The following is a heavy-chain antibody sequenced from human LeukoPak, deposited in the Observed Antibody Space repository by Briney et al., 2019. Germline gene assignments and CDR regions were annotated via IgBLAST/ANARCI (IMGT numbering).Heavy chain of an antibody. CDR1: GGSISSSSYY. CDR3: AKDSTFYYDSSGYFRSGWFDP. CDR2: IYTSGST. Sequence: SETLSLTCTVSGGSISSSSYYWGWIRQPAGKGLEWIGRIYTSGSTNYNPSLKSRVTMSVDTSKNQFSLKLSSVTAADTATYYCAKDSTFYYDSSGYFRSGWFDPWGQGTLVTVSS. D-gene: IGHD3-22*01. V-gene: IGHV4-61*02. J-gene: IGHJ5*02.